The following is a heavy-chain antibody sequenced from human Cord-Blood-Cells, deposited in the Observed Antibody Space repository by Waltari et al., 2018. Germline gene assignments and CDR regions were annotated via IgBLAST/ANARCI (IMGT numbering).Heavy chain of an antibody. Sequence: EVQLVESGGGLVKPGGSLRLSCAASGFTFSNAWMSWVRQAPGKGLEWVGRIKSKTDGGTTDYAAPVKGRFTSSRDDSKNTLYLKMNSLKTEDTAVYYCTTDRIAAADAFDIWGQGTMVTVSS. J-gene: IGHJ3*02. CDR2: IKSKTDGGTT. V-gene: IGHV3-15*01. CDR3: TTDRIAAADAFDI. D-gene: IGHD6-13*01. CDR1: GFTFSNAW.